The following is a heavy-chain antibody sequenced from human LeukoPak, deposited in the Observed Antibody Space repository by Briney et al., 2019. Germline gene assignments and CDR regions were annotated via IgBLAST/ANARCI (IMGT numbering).Heavy chain of an antibody. Sequence: GASVKVSCKASGYTFTINGISWVRQAPGQGLEWMGWISANSGNTNYAQRLQGRVTMTTDTSTTTAYMELRSLRSDDTAVYYCARDRNHAFDFWGQGTMVTVS. J-gene: IGHJ3*01. CDR2: ISANSGNT. CDR1: GYTFTING. CDR3: ARDRNHAFDF. V-gene: IGHV1-18*01.